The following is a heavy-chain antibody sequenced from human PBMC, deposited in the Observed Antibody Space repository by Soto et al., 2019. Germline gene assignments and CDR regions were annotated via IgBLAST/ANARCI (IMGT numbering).Heavy chain of an antibody. Sequence: GGSLRLSCAASGFTFSDYYMSWIRQAPGKGLEWVSYISSSSSYTNYADSVKGRFTISRDNAKNSLYLQMNSLRAEDTAVYYCARGFSDCTNGVCRDTNWFDPWGQGTLVTVSS. CDR1: GFTFSDYY. CDR3: ARGFSDCTNGVCRDTNWFDP. J-gene: IGHJ5*02. D-gene: IGHD2-8*01. V-gene: IGHV3-11*06. CDR2: ISSSSSYT.